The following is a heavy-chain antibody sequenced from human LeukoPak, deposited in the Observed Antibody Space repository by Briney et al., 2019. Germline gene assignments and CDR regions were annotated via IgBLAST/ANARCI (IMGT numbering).Heavy chain of an antibody. J-gene: IGHJ6*02. V-gene: IGHV4-4*07. CDR1: GGSISSYY. CDR3: ARVPQSRGAIYYYGMGV. D-gene: IGHD2-15*01. CDR2: IYTSGST. Sequence: PSETLSLTCTVSGGSISSYYWSWIRQPAGKGLEWIGRIYTSGSTNYNPSLKSRVTMSVDTSKNQFSLKLSSVTAADTAVYYCARVPQSRGAIYYYGMGVWGQGTTVTVSS.